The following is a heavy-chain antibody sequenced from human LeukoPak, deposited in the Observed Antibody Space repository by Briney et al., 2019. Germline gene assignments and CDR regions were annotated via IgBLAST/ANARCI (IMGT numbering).Heavy chain of an antibody. D-gene: IGHD3-16*01. CDR3: ASTRGSPTDYATWFDP. V-gene: IGHV4-61*02. J-gene: IGHJ5*02. CDR1: GGSISSGSYY. Sequence: PSETLSLTCTVSGGSISSGSYYWSWIRQPAGKGLEWIGRIYAGGSTNYNPSLKSRVIMSLDTSKNQFSLKLRSVTAADTAVYYCASTRGSPTDYATWFDPWGQGTLVTVSS. CDR2: IYAGGST.